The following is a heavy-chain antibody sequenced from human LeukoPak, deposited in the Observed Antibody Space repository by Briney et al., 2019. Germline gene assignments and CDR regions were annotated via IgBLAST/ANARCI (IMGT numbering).Heavy chain of an antibody. CDR3: ARDGYSYGGFDY. D-gene: IGHD5-18*01. CDR1: GYTFTSYD. J-gene: IGHJ4*02. Sequence: VSVKVSCKASGYTFTSYDINWVRQATGQGLEWMGWMNPNSGNTGYAQKFQGRVTMTRNTSISTAYMELSSLRSEDTAVYYCARDGYSYGGFDYWGQGTLVTVSS. V-gene: IGHV1-8*01. CDR2: MNPNSGNT.